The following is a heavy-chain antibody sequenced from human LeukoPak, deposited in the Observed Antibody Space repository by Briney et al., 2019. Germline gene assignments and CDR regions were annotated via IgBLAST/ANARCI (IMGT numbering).Heavy chain of an antibody. J-gene: IGHJ4*02. CDR1: GFSFSRYN. Sequence: GGSLRLSCAAPGFSFSRYNMNWVRQAPGKGLEWVSYISSGSFAIYYADSVKGRFTSSRDNAKNSLYLQMNSLRADDTAVYYCARSENGEYDYWGQGTLVTVSS. V-gene: IGHV3-48*04. CDR2: ISSGSFAI. CDR3: ARSENGEYDY. D-gene: IGHD4-17*01.